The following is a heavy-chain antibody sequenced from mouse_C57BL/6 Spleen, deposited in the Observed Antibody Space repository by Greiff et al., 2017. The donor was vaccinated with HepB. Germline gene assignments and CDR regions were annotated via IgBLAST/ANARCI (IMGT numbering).Heavy chain of an antibody. CDR3: ARSLDSSGYVY. D-gene: IGHD3-2*02. CDR2: IYPGSGST. CDR1: GYTFTSYW. Sequence: QVQLQQSGAELVKPGASVKMSCKASGYTFTSYWITWVKQRPGQGLEWIGDIYPGSGSTNYNEKFKSKATLTVDTSSSTAYMQLSSLTSEDSAVYYCARSLDSSGYVYWGQGTLVTVSA. V-gene: IGHV1-55*01. J-gene: IGHJ3*01.